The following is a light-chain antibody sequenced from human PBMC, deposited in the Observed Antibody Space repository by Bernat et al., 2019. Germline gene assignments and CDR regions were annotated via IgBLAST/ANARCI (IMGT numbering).Light chain of an antibody. CDR2: EVS. CDR3: ISYAGNNIFV. CDR1: SSDVGGYKY. V-gene: IGLV2-8*01. J-gene: IGLJ1*01. Sequence: QSALTQPPSASGSPGQSVTISCTGTSSDVGGYKYVSWYQQHPGKAPKLMIYEVSKRPSGVPDRFSGSKSGNTASLTVSGLQAEDAADYYCISYAGNNIFVFGTGTKVTVL.